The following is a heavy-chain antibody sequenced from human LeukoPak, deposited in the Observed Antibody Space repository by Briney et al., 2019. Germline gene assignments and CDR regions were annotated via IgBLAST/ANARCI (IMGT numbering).Heavy chain of an antibody. CDR2: ISSSSSSI. Sequence: GGSLRLSCAASGFSFSSNSMNWVRQAPGKGLEWVSYISSSSSSIYYADSVKGRFTISRDNAKNSLYLQMNSLRDEDTALYYCARAGGYQLLFSDYWGQGTLVIVSS. D-gene: IGHD2-2*01. CDR1: GFSFSSNS. V-gene: IGHV3-21*05. CDR3: ARAGGYQLLFSDY. J-gene: IGHJ4*02.